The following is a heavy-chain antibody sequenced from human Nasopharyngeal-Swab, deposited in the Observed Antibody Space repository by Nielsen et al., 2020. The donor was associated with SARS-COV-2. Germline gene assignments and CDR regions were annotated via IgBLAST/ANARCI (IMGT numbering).Heavy chain of an antibody. J-gene: IGHJ4*02. D-gene: IGHD2-21*01. Sequence: ASVNVSCKAYGDTFLTHVTHWVRQAPGQSLEWMGWINGDTGNTKYPEKFQGRVTITRDRSTKTAYMELRSLRSEDTAVYYCARERPEHYFDLWGPGTLVTVSS. CDR1: GDTFLTHV. CDR2: INGDTGNT. CDR3: ARERPEHYFDL. V-gene: IGHV1-3*01.